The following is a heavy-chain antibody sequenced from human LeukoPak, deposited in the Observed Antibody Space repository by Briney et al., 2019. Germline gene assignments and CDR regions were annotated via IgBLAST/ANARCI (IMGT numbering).Heavy chain of an antibody. CDR3: ATYQHHLEWLGGSDFDY. J-gene: IGHJ4*02. Sequence: SETLSLTCTVSGGSISSGGYYWSWIRQHPGKGLEWIGYIYYSGSTYYNPSLKSRVTISVDTSKNQFSLKLSSVTAADTAVYYCATYQHHLEWLGGSDFDYWGQGTLVTVSS. CDR2: IYYSGST. V-gene: IGHV4-30-4*08. CDR1: GGSISSGGYY. D-gene: IGHD3-3*01.